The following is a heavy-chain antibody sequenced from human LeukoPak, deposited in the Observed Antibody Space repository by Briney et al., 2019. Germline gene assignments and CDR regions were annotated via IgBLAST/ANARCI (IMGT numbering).Heavy chain of an antibody. D-gene: IGHD3-3*01. Sequence: PSETLSLTCTVSGGSINNYYWTWSRQPPGKELEWIGNINYSGSTNCNPSLESRVTISVDSSKNQSSLKLSSVTAADTAVYYCARGRYNLGYYFDSWGLGTLVTVSS. J-gene: IGHJ4*02. CDR1: GGSINNYY. CDR3: ARGRYNLGYYFDS. CDR2: INYSGST. V-gene: IGHV4-59*01.